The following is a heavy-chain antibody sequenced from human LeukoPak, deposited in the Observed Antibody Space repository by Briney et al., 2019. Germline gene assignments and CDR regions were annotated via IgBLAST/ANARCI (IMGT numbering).Heavy chain of an antibody. J-gene: IGHJ6*03. D-gene: IGHD2-2*01. CDR3: ARDRVSPAAAFFMDV. Sequence: GGSLRLSCAASGFTFSDYYMNWVRQAPGKGLEWVSYISSSGSTIYYADSVKGRFTISRDNAKNSLYLQMNSLRAEDTAVYYCARDRVSPAAAFFMDVWGKGTTVTVSS. CDR2: ISSSGSTI. CDR1: GFTFSDYY. V-gene: IGHV3-11*04.